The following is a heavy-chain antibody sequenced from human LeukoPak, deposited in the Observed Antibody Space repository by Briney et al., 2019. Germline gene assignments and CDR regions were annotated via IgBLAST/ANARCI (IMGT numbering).Heavy chain of an antibody. Sequence: GGSLRLSCAASGFTFSSHSMNWVRQVPGKGLEWVSYISSSGSTIYYADSVKGRFTISRDNAKNSLYLQMNSLRAEDTAVYYCARSYRSYYYYYMDVWDKGTTVTISS. CDR2: ISSSGSTI. D-gene: IGHD1-26*01. J-gene: IGHJ6*03. V-gene: IGHV3-48*04. CDR1: GFTFSSHS. CDR3: ARSYRSYYYYYMDV.